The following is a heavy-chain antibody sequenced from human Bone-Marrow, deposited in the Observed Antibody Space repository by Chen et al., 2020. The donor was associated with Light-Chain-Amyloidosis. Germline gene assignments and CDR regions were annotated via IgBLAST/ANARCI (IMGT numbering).Heavy chain of an antibody. CDR3: ARLTDVYTAFDI. D-gene: IGHD1-20*01. V-gene: IGHV3-33*01. CDR1: GFTFSSYG. CDR2: IWYDGSNK. Sequence: QVQLVESGGGVVQPGRSLRLSCAASGFTFSSYGMHWVRQAPGKGLEWVAVIWYDGSNKYYADSVKGRFTISRDNSKNTLYLQMNSLRAEDTAVYYCARLTDVYTAFDIWGQGTMVTVSS. J-gene: IGHJ3*02.